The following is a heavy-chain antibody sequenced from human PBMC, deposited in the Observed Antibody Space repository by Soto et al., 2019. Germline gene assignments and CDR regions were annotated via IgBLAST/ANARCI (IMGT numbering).Heavy chain of an antibody. CDR3: ARVKEDNARELLTGNWFDP. D-gene: IGHD1-26*01. CDR1: GYTFTSYG. Sequence: ASVKVSCKASGYTFTSYGISWVRQAPGQGLEWMGWISAYNGNTNYAQKLQGRVTMTTDTSTSTAYMELRSLRSDDTAVYYCARVKEDNARELLTGNWFDPWGQGTLVTVSS. J-gene: IGHJ5*02. CDR2: ISAYNGNT. V-gene: IGHV1-18*04.